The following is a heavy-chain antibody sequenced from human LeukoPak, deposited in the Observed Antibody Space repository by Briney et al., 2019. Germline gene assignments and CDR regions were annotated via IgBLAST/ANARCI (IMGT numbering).Heavy chain of an antibody. CDR1: GGIFSSYA. CDR2: IIPIFGTP. CDR3: ARLGPHYGGNPDNWFDP. D-gene: IGHD4-23*01. V-gene: IGHV1-69*13. Sequence: SVTVSCTASGGIFSSYAISWVRQAPGQGLEWMGEIIPIFGTPNYAQKFQGRVTITADESTSTAYMELISLRSEDTAVYYCARLGPHYGGNPDNWFDPWGQGTLVTVSS. J-gene: IGHJ5*02.